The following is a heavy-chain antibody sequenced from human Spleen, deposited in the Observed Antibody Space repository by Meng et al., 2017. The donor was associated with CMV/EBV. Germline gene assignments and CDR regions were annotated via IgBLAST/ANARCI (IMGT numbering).Heavy chain of an antibody. CDR2: IYHRGNT. J-gene: IGHJ4*02. CDR3: ARDPGGEAPLDY. V-gene: IGHV4-4*02. CDR1: GGSISSNSW. Sequence: AVSGGSISSNSWWTWVRQPPGKGLEWIGEIYHRGNTNYNPSLESRVTISLDKSKNQFSLKLTSVTAADTAIYYCARDPGGEAPLDYWGQGTLVTVSS. D-gene: IGHD1-14*01.